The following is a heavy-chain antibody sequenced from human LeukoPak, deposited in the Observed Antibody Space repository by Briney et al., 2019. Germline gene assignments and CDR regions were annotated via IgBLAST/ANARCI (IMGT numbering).Heavy chain of an antibody. CDR2: ISTDGGGT. D-gene: IGHD6-13*01. CDR3: ARYSSGSCYDY. Sequence: PGGSLRLSCAGSGFIFTTYAMHWVRQAPGRGLEYVSAISTDGGGTYYANSVKGRFTISRDNSKNTLYLQMGSLRVEDMAVYYCARYSSGSCYDYWGQGTLVTVSS. CDR1: GFIFTTYA. J-gene: IGHJ4*02. V-gene: IGHV3-64*01.